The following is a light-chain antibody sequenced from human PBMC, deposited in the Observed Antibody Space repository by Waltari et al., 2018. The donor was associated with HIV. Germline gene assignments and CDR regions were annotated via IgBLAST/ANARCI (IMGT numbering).Light chain of an antibody. CDR3: QQYNSYSYT. Sequence: DIQMTQSPSTLSASVGDRVTITCRASQSISIWLAWYQQKPGKAPKLLIYKASSLESGVTSRFSGSGSGTEFTLTISSLQPDDFATYYCQQYNSYSYTFGQGTKLEIK. V-gene: IGKV1-5*03. J-gene: IGKJ2*01. CDR2: KAS. CDR1: QSISIW.